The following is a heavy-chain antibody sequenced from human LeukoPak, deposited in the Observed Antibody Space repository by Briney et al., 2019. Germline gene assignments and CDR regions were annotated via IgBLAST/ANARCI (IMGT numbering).Heavy chain of an antibody. V-gene: IGHV3-66*01. CDR3: ARNRAMVRGVGAFDI. J-gene: IGHJ3*02. Sequence: PGGSLRLSCAASGFTVSSNYMSWVRQAPGKGLEWVSVIYSGGSTYYADSVKGRFTISRDNSKNTLYLQMNSLRAEDTAVYYCARNRAMVRGVGAFDIWGQGTMVTVSS. CDR1: GFTVSSNY. D-gene: IGHD3-10*01. CDR2: IYSGGST.